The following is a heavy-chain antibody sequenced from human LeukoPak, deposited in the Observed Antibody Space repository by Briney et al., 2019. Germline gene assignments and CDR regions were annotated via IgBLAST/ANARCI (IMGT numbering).Heavy chain of an antibody. V-gene: IGHV3-74*01. CDR2: IDSDSSTT. J-gene: IGHJ3*02. CDR1: GFTFSTYW. Sequence: PGGSLRLPCAASGFTFSTYWMHWVRQGTGEGPVWVSRIDSDSSTTSYADSVKGRFTISRDNAKNTLNLQMNNLRAEDTALYYCVRDFKTSFEMWGQGTMVTVSS. CDR3: VRDFKTSFEM.